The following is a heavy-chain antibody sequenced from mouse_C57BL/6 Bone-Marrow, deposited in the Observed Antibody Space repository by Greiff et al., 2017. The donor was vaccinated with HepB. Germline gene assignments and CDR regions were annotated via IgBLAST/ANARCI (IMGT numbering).Heavy chain of an antibody. J-gene: IGHJ1*03. CDR2: IYPRSGNT. Sequence: QVQLQQSGAELARPGASVKLSCKASGYTFTSYGISWVKQRTGQGLEWIGEIYPRSGNTYYNEKFKGKATLTADKSSSTAYMELRSLTSEDSAVYFCARRPYGSSYWWYFDVWGTGTTGTVSS. CDR1: GYTFTSYG. D-gene: IGHD1-1*01. CDR3: ARRPYGSSYWWYFDV. V-gene: IGHV1-81*01.